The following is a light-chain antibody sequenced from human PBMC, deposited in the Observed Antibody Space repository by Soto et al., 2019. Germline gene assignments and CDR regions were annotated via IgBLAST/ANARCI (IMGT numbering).Light chain of an antibody. Sequence: QSALTQPAYVSRSPGQSITISCTGTSSDVGDYNYVSWYQQHPGKAPKLMIYEVSHRLSGVSNRFSGSKSGYTASLTISGLQDEDEADYYCSSYISNSIVVFGGGTQLTVL. J-gene: IGLJ2*01. CDR2: EVS. CDR1: SSDVGDYNY. CDR3: SSYISNSIVV. V-gene: IGLV2-14*01.